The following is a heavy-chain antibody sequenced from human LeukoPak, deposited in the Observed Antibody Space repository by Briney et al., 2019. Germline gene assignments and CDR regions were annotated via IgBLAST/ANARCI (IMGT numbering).Heavy chain of an antibody. CDR3: ARAENY. J-gene: IGHJ4*02. V-gene: IGHV3-23*01. CDR1: GFTFGSYG. CDR2: ITTSGDPS. Sequence: GGSLRLSCSTSGFTFGSYGMTWVRQAPGKGLEWVSEITTSGDPSFYTDSVKGRFTISRDNSKDTVYLQMDNLRVEDTAVYYCARAENYWGQGTLVTVSS.